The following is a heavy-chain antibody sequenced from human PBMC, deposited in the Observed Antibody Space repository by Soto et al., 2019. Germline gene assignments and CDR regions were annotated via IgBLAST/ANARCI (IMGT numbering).Heavy chain of an antibody. Sequence: GGSLRLSFVASGITFSSYSMVWVRQAPGKGLEWVSYIFVTGGTIYYADSVKGRFTVSRDNAKNSLFLLMSSLRAEDTVVYYCARDKDWAFDYWGQGTLVTVSS. J-gene: IGHJ4*02. V-gene: IGHV3-48*03. CDR3: ARDKDWAFDY. CDR1: GITFSSYS. D-gene: IGHD3-9*01. CDR2: IFVTGGTI.